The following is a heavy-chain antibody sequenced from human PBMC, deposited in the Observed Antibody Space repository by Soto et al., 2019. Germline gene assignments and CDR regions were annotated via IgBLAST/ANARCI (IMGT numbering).Heavy chain of an antibody. CDR3: ARRNAGINIDC. CDR2: ISFSGSTI. CDR1: GFSFSDYY. Sequence: GGSLRLSCAASGFSFSDYYMSWIRQAPGKGLEWVSYISFSGSTIYYADSVKGRFTISRDNAKNSVYLQMNSLRAEDTAVYYCARRNAGINIDCWGQGTLVTVSS. J-gene: IGHJ4*02. V-gene: IGHV3-11*01. D-gene: IGHD2-8*01.